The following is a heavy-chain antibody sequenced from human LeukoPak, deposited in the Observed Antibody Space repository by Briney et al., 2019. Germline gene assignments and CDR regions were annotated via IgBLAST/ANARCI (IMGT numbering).Heavy chain of an antibody. D-gene: IGHD3-3*01. Sequence: SETLPLTCTVSGGSISSYYWSWIRQPPGKGLECIGYIYYSGSTNYNPSLKSRVTISVDTSKNQFSLKLSSVTAADTAVYYCARRLTIFGVPDAFDIWGQGTMVTVSS. CDR1: GGSISSYY. CDR3: ARRLTIFGVPDAFDI. J-gene: IGHJ3*02. V-gene: IGHV4-59*08. CDR2: IYYSGST.